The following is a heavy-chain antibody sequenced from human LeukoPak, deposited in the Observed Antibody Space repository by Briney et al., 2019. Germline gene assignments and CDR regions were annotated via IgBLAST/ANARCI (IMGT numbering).Heavy chain of an antibody. CDR2: ISRNSGSI. V-gene: IGHV3-9*01. CDR1: GFTFDDYA. CDR3: AKEDNRRSAFDI. D-gene: IGHD1-14*01. Sequence: GRSLRLSCAASGFTFDDYAMHWVRQAPGKGLEWVSGISRNSGSIGYADSVKGRFTISRDNAKNSLYLQMNSLRAEDTALYYCAKEDNRRSAFDIWGQGTMVTVSS. J-gene: IGHJ3*02.